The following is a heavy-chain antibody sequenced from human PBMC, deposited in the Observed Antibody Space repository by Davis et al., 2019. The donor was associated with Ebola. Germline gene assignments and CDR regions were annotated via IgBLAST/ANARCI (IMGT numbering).Heavy chain of an antibody. CDR3: ARALLGFNTAGDY. Sequence: GESLKISCAASGFTFSSYSMNWVRQAPGKGLEWVSSISSSSSYIYYADSVKGRFTISRDNAKNSLYLQMNSLRAEDTAVYYCARALLGFNTAGDYWGQGTLVTVSS. V-gene: IGHV3-21*01. CDR1: GFTFSSYS. CDR2: ISSSSSYI. J-gene: IGHJ4*02. D-gene: IGHD5-18*01.